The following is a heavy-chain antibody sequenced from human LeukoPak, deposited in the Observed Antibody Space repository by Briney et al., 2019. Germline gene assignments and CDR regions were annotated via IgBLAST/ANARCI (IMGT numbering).Heavy chain of an antibody. Sequence: NPSETLSLTCTVSGGSINTNSYSWGWIRQAPGKGLEWIGSIYYSGTTYYNPSLRSRVTISVDTSKNQLSLKLSSVTAADTAVYYCAGRGHRYSRDWGQGILVTVSS. V-gene: IGHV4-39*01. CDR2: IYYSGTT. CDR1: GGSINTNSYS. CDR3: AGRGHRYSRD. D-gene: IGHD2-15*01. J-gene: IGHJ1*01.